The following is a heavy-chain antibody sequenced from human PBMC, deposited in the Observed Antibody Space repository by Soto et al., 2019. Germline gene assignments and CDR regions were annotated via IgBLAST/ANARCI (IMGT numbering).Heavy chain of an antibody. CDR2: IYHTGST. Sequence: PSETLSLTCAVSGDSISSGGYSWSWIRQPPGKGLEWIGYIYHTGSTFYNPSLKSRVTISVDRSKNQFSLKLSSVTAADTALYYCARGFPYNTNNYYYSVFDYWGQGTLVTVSS. CDR1: GDSISSGGYS. CDR3: ARGFPYNTNNYYYSVFDY. V-gene: IGHV4-30-2*01. J-gene: IGHJ4*02. D-gene: IGHD3-22*01.